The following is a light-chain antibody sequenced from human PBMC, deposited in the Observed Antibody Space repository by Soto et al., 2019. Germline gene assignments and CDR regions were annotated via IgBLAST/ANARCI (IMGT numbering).Light chain of an antibody. V-gene: IGLV1-44*01. CDR2: SNN. CDR3: AAWDDSLTSYV. J-gene: IGLJ1*01. Sequence: QSVLTQPPSASGTPGQRVTISCSGSSSNIGSNTVNWYQQLPGTAPKLLIYSNNQRPSGVPDRFSGSKSGTSASLAISGLQYEDEADYDCAAWDDSLTSYVFGTGTKLPVL. CDR1: SSNIGSNT.